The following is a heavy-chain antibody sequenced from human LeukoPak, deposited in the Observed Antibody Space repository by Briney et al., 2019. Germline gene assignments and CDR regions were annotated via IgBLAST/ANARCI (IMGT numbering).Heavy chain of an antibody. D-gene: IGHD1-26*01. V-gene: IGHV4-39*01. Sequence: SETLSLTCIVSGVSISSSYYYWGWIRQPPGTGLEWIGSIYYSGSTYYNSSLKSRVTISIDTSKNQVSLNLTSMTAADTAVYYCAKSGGYGLIDYWGQGTLVTVSS. J-gene: IGHJ4*01. CDR2: IYYSGST. CDR1: GVSISSSYYY. CDR3: AKSGGYGLIDY.